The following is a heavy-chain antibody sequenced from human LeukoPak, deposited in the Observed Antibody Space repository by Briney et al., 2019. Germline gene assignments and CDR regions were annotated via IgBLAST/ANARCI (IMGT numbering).Heavy chain of an antibody. V-gene: IGHV3-11*05. J-gene: IGHJ4*02. CDR1: GFTFSDSY. CDR2: ISRSSSYT. Sequence: GGSLRLSCAASGFTFSDSYMSWLRQAPGKGLEWVSYISRSSSYTKYADSVKGRFTISRDNFKNTLYLQMNSLRAEDTAVYYCAKDRGVILDSYFDYWGQGTLVTVSS. CDR3: AKDRGVILDSYFDY. D-gene: IGHD2-21*01.